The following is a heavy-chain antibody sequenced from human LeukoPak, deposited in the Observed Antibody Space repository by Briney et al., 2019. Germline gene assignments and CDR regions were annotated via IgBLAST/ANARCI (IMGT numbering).Heavy chain of an antibody. CDR1: GGSISSHY. CDR3: ARADLYSDAFDI. CDR2: IYYSGST. D-gene: IGHD2-21*01. V-gene: IGHV4-59*11. Sequence: TSKTLSLTCTVPGGSISSHYWSWIRQPPGKGLEWIGYIYYSGSTNYNPSLKSRVTISVDTSKNQFSLKLSPVTAADTAVYYCARADLYSDAFDIWGQGTMVTVSS. J-gene: IGHJ3*02.